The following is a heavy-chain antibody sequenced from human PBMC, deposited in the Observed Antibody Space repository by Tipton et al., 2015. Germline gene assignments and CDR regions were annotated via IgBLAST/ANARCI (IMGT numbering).Heavy chain of an antibody. CDR1: GFTFDGYA. J-gene: IGHJ3*02. Sequence: SLRLSCAASGFTFDGYAMHWVRQAPGKGLEWVSGISWNSGSIGYADSVKGRFTISRDNAKNSLYLQMNSLRAEDTALYYCAKDMRFGIADGAFDIWGQGTMVTVSS. CDR3: AKDMRFGIADGAFDI. V-gene: IGHV3-9*01. D-gene: IGHD3-16*01. CDR2: ISWNSGSI.